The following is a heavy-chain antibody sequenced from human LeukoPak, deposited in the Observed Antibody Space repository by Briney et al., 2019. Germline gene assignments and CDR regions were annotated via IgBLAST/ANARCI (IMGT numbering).Heavy chain of an antibody. V-gene: IGHV3-7*01. CDR2: MKQDGSEK. CDR1: RITVSNYW. D-gene: IGHD3-9*01. Sequence: GGSLRLSCESSRITVSNYWMSWVRQAPGKGPEWVANMKQDGSEKYYVDSVKGRFTISRDNAKNSLSLQRNSLRAEYTTVYHCAMSPILPGYYTLSWFDSWGQGTLVTVSS. CDR3: AMSPILPGYYTLSWFDS. J-gene: IGHJ5*01.